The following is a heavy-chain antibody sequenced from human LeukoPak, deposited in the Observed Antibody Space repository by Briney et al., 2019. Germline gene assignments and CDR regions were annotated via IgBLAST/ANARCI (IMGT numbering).Heavy chain of an antibody. J-gene: IGHJ5*01. CDR1: GFTVSSSY. CDR3: ASSREATSNWFVY. V-gene: IGHV3-66*01. D-gene: IGHD2-2*01. CDR2: IYSGGNT. Sequence: PGGSLRLSCAASGFTVSSSYMTCVRQAPGKGLEWVSIIYSGGNTYYADSVQGRFTISRDNSKNTLYLQMNSLRAEGTAVYHCASSREATSNWFVYWGQGTLVTVSS.